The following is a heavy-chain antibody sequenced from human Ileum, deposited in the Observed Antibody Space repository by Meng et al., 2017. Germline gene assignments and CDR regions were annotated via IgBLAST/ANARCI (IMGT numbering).Heavy chain of an antibody. CDR1: GCHFTSYE. D-gene: IGHD1-26*01. CDR3: ARGQGSGSYYVWFDP. V-gene: IGHV1-8*01. CDR2: MNPNSGNT. Sequence: VHVVSSGGRGKNAGATRGVHCKAYGCHFTSYEFNWLRQATGQGIEWMGWMNPNSGNTGYAQKFKGRVTMTRNTSISTAYMELSSLRSEDTAVYYCARGQGSGSYYVWFDPWGQGTLVTVSS. J-gene: IGHJ5*02.